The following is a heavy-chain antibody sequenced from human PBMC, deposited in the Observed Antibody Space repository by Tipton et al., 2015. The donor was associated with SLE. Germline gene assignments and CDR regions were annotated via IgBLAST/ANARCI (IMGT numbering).Heavy chain of an antibody. D-gene: IGHD3-22*01. V-gene: IGHV3-74*01. J-gene: IGHJ1*01. CDR3: ASEGTYYHDDSGYITVKFFDH. CDR1: GFTFSTYW. CDR2: INSDGSST. Sequence: SLRLSCAASGFTFSTYWMHWVRQAPGKGLVWVSRINSDGSSTNYADSVKGRFTVSRDNAKNTVYLQMNSLRAEDTAVYYCASEGTYYHDDSGYITVKFFDHWGQGTLVTVSS.